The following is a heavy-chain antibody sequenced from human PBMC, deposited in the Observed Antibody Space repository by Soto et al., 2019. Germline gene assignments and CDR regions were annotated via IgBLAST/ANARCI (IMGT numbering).Heavy chain of an antibody. CDR1: GYTFTSYG. D-gene: IGHD3-10*01. CDR3: ARVRRYYYGSGSFATKFDP. V-gene: IGHV1-18*01. CDR2: ISAYNGNT. J-gene: IGHJ5*02. Sequence: ASVKVSCKASGYTFTSYGISWVRQAPGQGLEWMGWISAYNGNTNYAQKLQGRVTMTTDTSTSTAYMELRSLRSDDTAVYYCARVRRYYYGSGSFATKFDPWGQGTLVTVS.